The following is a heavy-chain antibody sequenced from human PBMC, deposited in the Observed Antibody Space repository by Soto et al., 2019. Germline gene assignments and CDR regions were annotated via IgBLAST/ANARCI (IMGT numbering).Heavy chain of an antibody. CDR3: ARDSSTSTYYYYYYYMDV. CDR1: GGSFSGYY. Sequence: PSETLSLTCAVYGGSFSGYYWSWIRQPPGKGLEWIGEINHSGSTNYNPSLKSRVTISVDTSENQFSLKLSSVTAADTAVYYCARDSSTSTYYYYYYYMDVWGKGTTVTVSS. V-gene: IGHV4-34*01. J-gene: IGHJ6*03. D-gene: IGHD2-2*01. CDR2: INHSGST.